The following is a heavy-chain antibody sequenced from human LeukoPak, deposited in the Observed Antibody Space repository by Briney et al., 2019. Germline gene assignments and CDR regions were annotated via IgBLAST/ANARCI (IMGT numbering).Heavy chain of an antibody. CDR2: ISSGSSTT. CDR1: GFTFSRYS. CDR3: ARALAYCGGDCYSGLYFQH. Sequence: GGSLRLPCAASGFTFSRYSMNWVRQAAGKGLEWVSYISSGSSTTYYADSVKGRFTISRDNAKNSLYLQMNSLRDEDTAVYYCARALAYCGGDCYSGLYFQHWGQGTLVTVSS. D-gene: IGHD2-21*02. V-gene: IGHV3-48*02. J-gene: IGHJ1*01.